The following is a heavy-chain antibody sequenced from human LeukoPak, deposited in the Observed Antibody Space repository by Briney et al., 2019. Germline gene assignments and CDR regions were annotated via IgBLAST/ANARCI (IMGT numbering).Heavy chain of an antibody. V-gene: IGHV4-39*01. CDR1: GGSISSTSYY. CDR2: IYYSGST. CDR3: ARGLTPGMNWFDP. D-gene: IGHD1-14*01. Sequence: SETLSLTCTVSGGSISSTSYYWGWIRQPPGKGLECIGSIYYSGSTYYNPSLKSRVTISVDTSKNQFSLKLSSVTAADTAVYYCARGLTPGMNWFDPWGQGTLVTVSS. J-gene: IGHJ5*02.